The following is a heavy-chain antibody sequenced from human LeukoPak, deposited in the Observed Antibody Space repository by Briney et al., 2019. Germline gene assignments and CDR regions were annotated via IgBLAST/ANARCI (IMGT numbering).Heavy chain of an antibody. V-gene: IGHV1-8*03. CDR3: ARDLVLLWFGELSPDY. CDR1: GYTFTSYD. Sequence: ASVKVSCKASGYTFTSYDTNWVRQATGQGLDWMGLMNPNSGNTGYVQKFQGRLTITRNTSISTAYMEPRSLRSDHTAVYYCARDLVLLWFGELSPDYWGQGTLVTVSS. J-gene: IGHJ4*02. CDR2: MNPNSGNT. D-gene: IGHD3-10*01.